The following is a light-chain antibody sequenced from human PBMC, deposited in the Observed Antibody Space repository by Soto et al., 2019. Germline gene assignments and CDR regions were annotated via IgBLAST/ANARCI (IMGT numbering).Light chain of an antibody. CDR3: SSYAGNNNFL. CDR1: MRDVGAYNL. CDR2: EVD. Sequence: QSALTQPASVSGSAGQSITISCSGTMRDVGAYNLVSWYQQHPGTAPKLIIHEVDKRPSGVPDRFSGSKSGNTPSLTVSGLQADDEALYYCSSYAGNNNFLFGGGTKLTVL. J-gene: IGLJ2*01. V-gene: IGLV2-8*01.